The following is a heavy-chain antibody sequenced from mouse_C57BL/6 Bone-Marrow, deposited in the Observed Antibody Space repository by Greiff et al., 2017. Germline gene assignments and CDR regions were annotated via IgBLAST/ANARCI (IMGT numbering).Heavy chain of an antibody. Sequence: VQLVESGPGLVQPSQSLSITCTVSGFSLTSYGVHWVRQSPGKGLEWLGVIWRGGSTDYNAAFMSRLSITKDNSNSQVFCKMNSQQPADTAIYYCAKEGGYGNYCEFAYWGQGTLVTVSA. V-gene: IGHV2-5*01. CDR2: IWRGGST. D-gene: IGHD2-1*01. J-gene: IGHJ3*01. CDR3: AKEGGYGNYCEFAY. CDR1: GFSLTSYG.